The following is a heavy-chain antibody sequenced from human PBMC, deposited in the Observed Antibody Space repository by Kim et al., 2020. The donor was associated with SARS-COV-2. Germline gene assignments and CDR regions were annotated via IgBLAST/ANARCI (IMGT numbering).Heavy chain of an antibody. Sequence: TNDAPNLQGRVTITTDTSPSTAYMELRSLRSDDTVVYYCARGDGDNFDYWGQGTLVTVSS. J-gene: IGHJ4*02. CDR2: T. CDR3: ARGDGDNFDY. V-gene: IGHV1-18*01. D-gene: IGHD4-17*01.